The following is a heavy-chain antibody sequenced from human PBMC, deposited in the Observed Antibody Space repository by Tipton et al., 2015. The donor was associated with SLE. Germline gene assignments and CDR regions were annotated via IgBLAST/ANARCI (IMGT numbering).Heavy chain of an antibody. CDR1: GGSISSGDYY. D-gene: IGHD2-21*01. V-gene: IGHV4-61*09. Sequence: TLSLTCTVSGGSISSGDYYWSWIRQPAGKGLEWIGHSSTSGSTYYNPSLKSRVTISVDTSKNQFSLRLTSVIAADTAVYYCAREVNVISDSDAFDIWGRGTMVTVSS. CDR2: SSTSGST. CDR3: AREVNVISDSDAFDI. J-gene: IGHJ3*02.